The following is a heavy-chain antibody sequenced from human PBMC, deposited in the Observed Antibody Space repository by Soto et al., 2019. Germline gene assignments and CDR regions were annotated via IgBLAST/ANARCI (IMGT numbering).Heavy chain of an antibody. CDR2: IYYSGST. Sequence: QVQLQESGPGLVKPSQTLSLTCTVSGGSISSGGYYWSWIRQHPGKGLEWIGYIYYSGSTYYNPSLKSRVTISVDTSKNQFSLKLSSVTAADTAVYYCAIYRLIGSIPAAISWFDPWGQGTLVTVSS. CDR3: AIYRLIGSIPAAISWFDP. CDR1: GGSISSGGYY. J-gene: IGHJ5*02. D-gene: IGHD2-2*01. V-gene: IGHV4-31*03.